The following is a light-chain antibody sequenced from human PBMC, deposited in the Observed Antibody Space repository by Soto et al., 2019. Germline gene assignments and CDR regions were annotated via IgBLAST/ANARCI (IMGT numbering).Light chain of an antibody. CDR3: ISYTDRQSYL. Sequence: QSVLTQPASVSGSPGQSITVSCSGTSSDIGSYNHVAWYQQFPGKSPQLMLYAVSDRPPGVSDRFSGSKSGIMASLTISGLQTEDEAGYYCISYTDRQSYLFGTGTKHNVL. CDR2: AVS. J-gene: IGLJ1*01. V-gene: IGLV2-14*03. CDR1: SSDIGSYNH.